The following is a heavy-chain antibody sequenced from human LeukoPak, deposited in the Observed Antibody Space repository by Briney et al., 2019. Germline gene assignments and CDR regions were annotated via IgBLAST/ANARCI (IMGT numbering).Heavy chain of an antibody. V-gene: IGHV4-34*01. J-gene: IGHJ4*02. CDR2: INHSGST. CDR1: GGSFSGYY. D-gene: IGHD2-15*01. CDR3: ARHHIVVVVAATSYYFDY. Sequence: SETLSLTCAVYGGSFSGYYWSWIRQPPGKGLEWIGEINHSGSTNCNPSLKSRVTISVDTSKNQFSLKLSSVTAADTAVYYCARHHIVVVVAATSYYFDYWGQGTLVTVSS.